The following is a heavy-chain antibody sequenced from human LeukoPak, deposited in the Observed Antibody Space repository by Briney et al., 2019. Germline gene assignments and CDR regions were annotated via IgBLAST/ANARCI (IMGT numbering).Heavy chain of an antibody. V-gene: IGHV3-53*01. CDR3: ARVGDHYHWYFDL. Sequence: GGSLRLSCAASGFTFSTKYMSWVRQAPGKGPEWVSIIYSGESTYYAESVKGRFIVSRDNSKNTLYLQMNSLRVDDTAVYSCARVGDHYHWYFDLWGRGTLVTVSS. CDR1: GFTFSTKY. CDR2: IYSGEST. J-gene: IGHJ2*01. D-gene: IGHD3-10*01.